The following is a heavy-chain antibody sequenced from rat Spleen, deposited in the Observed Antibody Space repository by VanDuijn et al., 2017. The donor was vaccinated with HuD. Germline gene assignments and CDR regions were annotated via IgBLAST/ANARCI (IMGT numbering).Heavy chain of an antibody. Sequence: EVQLVESDGGLVQPGRSLKLSCAASGFTFSDYYMAWVRQAPTKGLEWVATISYDGGRNFYRDSVRGRFTISRDYAKNTLYLQMDSLRSEDTATYYCAKEGDGGYSSYPNWFAYWGQGTLVTVSS. CDR1: GFTFSDYY. CDR3: AKEGDGGYSSYPNWFAY. J-gene: IGHJ3*01. D-gene: IGHD1-8*01. CDR2: ISYDGGRN. V-gene: IGHV5-20*01.